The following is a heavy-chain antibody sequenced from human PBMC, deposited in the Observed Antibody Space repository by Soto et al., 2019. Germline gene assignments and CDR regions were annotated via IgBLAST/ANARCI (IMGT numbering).Heavy chain of an antibody. CDR3: ARASMVRGVIALHFDY. D-gene: IGHD3-10*01. V-gene: IGHV1-69*13. CDR1: GGTFSSYA. CDR2: IIPIFGTA. Sequence: SVKVSFKASGGTFSSYAISWVRQAPGQGLEWMGGIIPIFGTANYAQKFQGRVTITADESTSTAYMELSSLRSEDTAVYYCARASMVRGVIALHFDYWGQGTLVTVSS. J-gene: IGHJ4*02.